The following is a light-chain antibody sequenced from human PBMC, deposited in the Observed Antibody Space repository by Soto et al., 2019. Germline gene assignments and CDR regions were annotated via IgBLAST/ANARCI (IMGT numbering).Light chain of an antibody. CDR1: QGISSY. Sequence: DIQLTQSPSFLSASVGDRVTITCRASQGISSYLAWYQQTPGKAPKLLIYASSILQSGVPSRFSGSGSGTEFTLTIDSLQPEDIATYYCQQLNTFPVTFGQGTRLAI. CDR2: ASS. J-gene: IGKJ5*01. CDR3: QQLNTFPVT. V-gene: IGKV1-9*01.